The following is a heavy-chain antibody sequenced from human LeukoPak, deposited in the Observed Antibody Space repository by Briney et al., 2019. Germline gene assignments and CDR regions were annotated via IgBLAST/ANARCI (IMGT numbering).Heavy chain of an antibody. CDR3: ARGRTGAAALDF. CDR2: STHTGST. V-gene: IGHV4-34*01. D-gene: IGHD2-2*01. J-gene: IGHJ4*02. Sequence: LETLSLTCVVYRGSFSGHYWTWIRQAPARGREWIGESTHTGSTNYNPSLKSRVTISVDTSKNQFSLKLTSVSAADTAAYHCARGRTGAAALDFWGPGNLVTVSS. CDR1: RGSFSGHY.